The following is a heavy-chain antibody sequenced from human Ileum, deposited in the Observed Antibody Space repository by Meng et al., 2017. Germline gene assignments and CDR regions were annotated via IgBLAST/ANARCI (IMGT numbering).Heavy chain of an antibody. V-gene: IGHV3-73*01. D-gene: IGHD5-18*01. Sequence: GGSLRLSCAASGFIFSGSAMHWVRQSSGKGLERVGRIRTKANSYATAYAASVQGRFSISRDDSKNTAYLQMNSLETEDTAVYYCRAGYGREAETDYWGQGTLVTVSS. CDR1: GFIFSGSA. J-gene: IGHJ4*02. CDR2: IRTKANSYAT. CDR3: RAGYGREAETDY.